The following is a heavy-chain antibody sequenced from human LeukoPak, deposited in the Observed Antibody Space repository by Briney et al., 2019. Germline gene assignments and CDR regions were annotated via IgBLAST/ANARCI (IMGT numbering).Heavy chain of an antibody. CDR2: IFHSGNT. J-gene: IGHJ4*02. V-gene: IGHV4-30-2*01. CDR3: ARGYSDYPYFFDY. Sequence: TSETLSLTCAVSGGSISSGTYPWNWIRQPPGEGLEWIGYIFHSGNTYYNPSLKSRVTISVDRSKTQFSLKLSSVTAADTAVYYCARGYSDYPYFFDYWGQGSLVTVSS. CDR1: GGSISSGTYP. D-gene: IGHD5-12*01.